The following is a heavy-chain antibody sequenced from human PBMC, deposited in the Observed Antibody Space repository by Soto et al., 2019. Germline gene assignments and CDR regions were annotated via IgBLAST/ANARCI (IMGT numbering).Heavy chain of an antibody. CDR1: GYSFAGYW. J-gene: IGHJ4*02. V-gene: IGHV5-10-1*01. CDR2: IDPSDSQT. Sequence: GEALKISCKGSGYSFAGYWITWVRQKPGKGLGLMGRIDPSDSQTYYSPSFRGHVTISVTKSITTVFLQWSSLRASDTAMYYCARQIYDSDTGPNFQYYFDSWGQGTPVTVSS. CDR3: ARQIYDSDTGPNFQYYFDS. D-gene: IGHD3-22*01.